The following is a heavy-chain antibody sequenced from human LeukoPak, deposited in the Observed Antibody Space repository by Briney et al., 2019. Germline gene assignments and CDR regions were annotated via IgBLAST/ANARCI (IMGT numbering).Heavy chain of an antibody. V-gene: IGHV3-7*03. CDR1: GFTFSSTW. CDR3: ARVSRWGLNHNPPC. J-gene: IGHJ4*02. D-gene: IGHD7-27*01. CDR2: IKQDGSEK. Sequence: SGGSLRLSCAASGFTFSSTWMSWVRQAPGKGLEWVANIKQDGSEKYYVDSVKGRLTISRDNAKNSLYLQMNSLRAEDTAVYYCARVSRWGLNHNPPCWGQGTLVTVSS.